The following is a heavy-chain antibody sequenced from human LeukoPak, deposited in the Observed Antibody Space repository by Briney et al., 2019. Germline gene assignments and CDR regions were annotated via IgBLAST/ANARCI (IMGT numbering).Heavy chain of an antibody. J-gene: IGHJ4*02. CDR1: GGSFSGYY. D-gene: IGHD2-2*02. V-gene: IGHV4-34*01. CDR3: ASGYRTDY. Sequence: PSETLSLTCAVYGGSFSGYYRSWIRQPPGKGLEWIGEINHSGSTNYNPSLKSRVTISVDTSKNQFSLKLSSVTAADTAVYYCASGYRTDYWGQGTLVTVSS. CDR2: INHSGST.